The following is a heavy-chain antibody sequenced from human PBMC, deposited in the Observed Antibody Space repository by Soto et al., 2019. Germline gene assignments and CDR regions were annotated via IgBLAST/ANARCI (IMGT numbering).Heavy chain of an antibody. CDR3: ARDLIVVVVAASWYFDY. V-gene: IGHV1-2*02. CDR2: INPNSGGT. CDR1: GYTFTGDY. D-gene: IGHD2-15*01. Sequence: ASVKVACKGAGYTFTGDYMDWVRQAPGQGLEWMGWINPNSGGTNYAQKFQGRVTMTRDTSISTAYMELSRLRSDDTAVYYCARDLIVVVVAASWYFDYWGQGTLVTVSS. J-gene: IGHJ4*02.